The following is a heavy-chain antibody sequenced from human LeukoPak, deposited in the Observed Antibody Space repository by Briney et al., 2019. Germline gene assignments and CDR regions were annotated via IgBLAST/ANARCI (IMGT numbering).Heavy chain of an antibody. CDR1: GFTFSSYG. CDR2: ISYDGSNK. Sequence: PGGSLRLSCAASGFTFSSYGMHWVRQAPGKGLEWVAVISYDGSNKYYADSVKGRFTISRDNSRNTLYLQMNSLRAEDTAVYYCARDTTDGDYYFDFWGQGTLVTVSS. J-gene: IGHJ4*02. CDR3: ARDTTDGDYYFDF. D-gene: IGHD4-17*01. V-gene: IGHV3-30*03.